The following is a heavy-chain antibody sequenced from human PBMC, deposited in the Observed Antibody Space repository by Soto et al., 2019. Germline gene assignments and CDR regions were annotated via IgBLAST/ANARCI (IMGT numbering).Heavy chain of an antibody. J-gene: IGHJ6*02. Sequence: QVQLVESGGGVVQPGRSLRLSYAASGFTFSSYGMHWVRQAPGKGLEWVAVIWYDGSNKYYADSVKGRFTISRDNSKNTLYLQMNSLRAEDTAVYYCARDWQQLDYYYGMDVWGQGTTVTVSS. CDR3: ARDWQQLDYYYGMDV. V-gene: IGHV3-33*01. CDR2: IWYDGSNK. CDR1: GFTFSSYG. D-gene: IGHD6-13*01.